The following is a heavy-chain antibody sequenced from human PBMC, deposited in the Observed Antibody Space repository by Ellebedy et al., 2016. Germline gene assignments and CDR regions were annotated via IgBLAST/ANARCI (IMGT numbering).Heavy chain of an antibody. CDR1: GFTFSRSG. V-gene: IGHV3-33*01. J-gene: IGHJ4*02. Sequence: GGSLRLSCAASGFTFSRSGMHWVRQAPGKGLEWVAIIWLDGSKEYYADSVEGRFTISRDNSKNTLYMQMNSLRAEDTAVYYCARDKNTGYIDYWGQGALVTVSS. D-gene: IGHD2-8*02. CDR2: IWLDGSKE. CDR3: ARDKNTGYIDY.